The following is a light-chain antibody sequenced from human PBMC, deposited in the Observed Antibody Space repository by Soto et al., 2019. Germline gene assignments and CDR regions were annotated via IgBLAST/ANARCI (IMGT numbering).Light chain of an antibody. CDR1: QTVSSGS. J-gene: IGKJ3*01. CDR3: QQYGSSPFT. Sequence: EIVLTQSPGTLSLSPGERATLSCLASQTVSSGSLAWYQQKPGQAPRLLIYGASSRATGIPDRFSGSGSGTDFTLTISRLEPEDFAVYYCQQYGSSPFTFGPGTKVDI. V-gene: IGKV3-20*01. CDR2: GAS.